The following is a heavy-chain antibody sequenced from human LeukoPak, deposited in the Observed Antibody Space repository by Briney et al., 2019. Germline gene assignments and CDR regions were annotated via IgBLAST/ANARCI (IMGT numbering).Heavy chain of an antibody. J-gene: IGHJ5*02. CDR2: IYPGDSDT. D-gene: IGHD6-13*01. CDR1: GYSFTSYW. CDR3: ARAYGYSSSWYNP. Sequence: GESLKISCKGSGYSFTSYWIGWVRQMPGKGLEWMGIIYPGDSDTRYSPSFQGQVTISADKSISTAYLQWSGLKASDTAMYYCARAYGYSSSWYNPWGQGTLVTVSS. V-gene: IGHV5-51*01.